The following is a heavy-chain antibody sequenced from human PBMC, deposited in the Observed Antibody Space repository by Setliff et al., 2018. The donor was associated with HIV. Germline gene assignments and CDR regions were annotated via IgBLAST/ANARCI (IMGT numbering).Heavy chain of an antibody. V-gene: IGHV3-33*01. D-gene: IGHD6-19*01. J-gene: IGHJ6*03. CDR2: IWYDGSNK. CDR1: GFTFSSYG. CDR3: ARESGYTGGWGYGATYNYYMDV. Sequence: GGSLRLSCAASGFTFSSYGMHWVRQAPGKGLEWVAVIWYDGSNKYYADSVKGRFTISRDNSKNTLYLQMNSLRAEDTAVYYCARESGYTGGWGYGATYNYYMDVWGKGTTVTVSS.